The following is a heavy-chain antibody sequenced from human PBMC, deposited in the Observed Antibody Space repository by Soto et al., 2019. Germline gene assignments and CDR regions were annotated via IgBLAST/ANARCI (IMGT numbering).Heavy chain of an antibody. Sequence: QVQLVQSGAEGKKPGASVKVSCKASGYTFTSYAMHWVRQAHGQRLERMGWINAGNGNTKYSQKFQGRVTITRDTSASTAYMELSSLRSEDMAVYYCARAWVVVTAPDYWGQGTLVTVSS. J-gene: IGHJ4*02. CDR2: INAGNGNT. CDR3: ARAWVVVTAPDY. CDR1: GYTFTSYA. V-gene: IGHV1-3*01. D-gene: IGHD2-21*02.